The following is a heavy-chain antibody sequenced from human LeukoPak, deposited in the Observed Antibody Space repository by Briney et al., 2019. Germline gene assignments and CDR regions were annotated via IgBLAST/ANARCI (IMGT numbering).Heavy chain of an antibody. V-gene: IGHV1-24*01. CDR3: ARAHRFLEWLQIDY. J-gene: IGHJ4*02. D-gene: IGHD3-3*01. Sequence: ASVKVSCKVSGYTLTELSMHWVRQAPGKGLEWMGGFDPEDGETIYAQKFQGRVTITADESTSTAYMELSSLRSEDTAVYYCARAHRFLEWLQIDYWGQGTLVTVSS. CDR1: GYTLTELS. CDR2: FDPEDGET.